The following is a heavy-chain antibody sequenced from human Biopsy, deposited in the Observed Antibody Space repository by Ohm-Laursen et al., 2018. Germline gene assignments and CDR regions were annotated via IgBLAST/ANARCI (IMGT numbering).Heavy chain of an antibody. CDR2: IYTSGIT. CDR3: ARNTGWYGDLYYFDY. D-gene: IGHD6-19*01. J-gene: IGHJ4*02. CDR1: GGSLSSYS. V-gene: IGHV4-4*07. Sequence: SETLSLTCTVSGGSLSSYSWSWIRQPAGKGLEWIGQIYTSGITNYNPSLKSRVTMSVDTSKNKFSLRVSSVTAADTAVYFCARNTGWYGDLYYFDYWGQRTLVTVSS.